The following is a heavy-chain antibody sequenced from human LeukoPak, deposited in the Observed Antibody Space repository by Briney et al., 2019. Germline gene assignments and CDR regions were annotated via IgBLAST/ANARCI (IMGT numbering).Heavy chain of an antibody. CDR3: ARVGIAVAGTGHDAFDI. D-gene: IGHD6-19*01. J-gene: IGHJ3*02. Sequence: ASVKVSCKASGYTFTGYYMHWVRQAPGQGLEWMGWIRPNSGGTNYAQEFQGRVTMTRDTSISTAYMELSRLRSDDTAVYYCARVGIAVAGTGHDAFDIWGQGTMVTVSS. CDR2: IRPNSGGT. CDR1: GYTFTGYY. V-gene: IGHV1-2*02.